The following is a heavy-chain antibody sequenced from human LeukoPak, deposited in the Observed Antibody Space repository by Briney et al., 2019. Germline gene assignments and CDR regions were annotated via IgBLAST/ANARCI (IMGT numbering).Heavy chain of an antibody. Sequence: GGSLRLSCAASGFAFNSYWMSWVRQTPGKGLEWVATMDGGGSATYYVDSVKGRFTITRDNAKNTLFLQMNSLRAEDTAVYYCAKWEPQRDDAFDIWGQGTMVTVSS. CDR1: GFAFNSYW. CDR3: AKWEPQRDDAFDI. D-gene: IGHD1-26*01. V-gene: IGHV3-7*03. J-gene: IGHJ3*02. CDR2: MDGGGSAT.